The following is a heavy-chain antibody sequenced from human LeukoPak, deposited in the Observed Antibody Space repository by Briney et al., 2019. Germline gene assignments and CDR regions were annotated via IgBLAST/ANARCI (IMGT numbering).Heavy chain of an antibody. CDR1: GYTFTSYY. CDR2: INPNSGGT. V-gene: IGHV1-2*02. J-gene: IGHJ4*02. Sequence: ASLKVSCKASGYTFTSYYMHWVRQAPGQGLEWMGWINPNSGGTNYAQKFQGRVTMTRDTSISTAYMELSRLRSDDTAVYYCARDRSVTGDSSGYYYMNWGQGTLVTVSS. D-gene: IGHD3-22*01. CDR3: ARDRSVTGDSSGYYYMN.